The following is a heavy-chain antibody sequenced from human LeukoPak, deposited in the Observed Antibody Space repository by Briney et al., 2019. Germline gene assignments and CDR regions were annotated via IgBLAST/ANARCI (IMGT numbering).Heavy chain of an antibody. CDR3: ARVAAGAEAHTLHYHYMDV. V-gene: IGHV3-21*01. D-gene: IGHD6-13*01. Sequence: GGSLRLSCAASGFTFSIYRMSWVRQAPGKGLEWVSSISSTSIYTYYADSVRGRFTISRDNAEKSLYVQINSLGVEDTAVYSCARVAAGAEAHTLHYHYMDVWGKGTTVTVSS. CDR1: GFTFSIYR. J-gene: IGHJ6*03. CDR2: ISSTSIYT.